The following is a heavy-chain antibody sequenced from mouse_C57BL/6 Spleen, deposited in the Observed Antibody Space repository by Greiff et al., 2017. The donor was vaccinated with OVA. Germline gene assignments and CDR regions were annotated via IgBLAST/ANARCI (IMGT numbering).Heavy chain of an antibody. J-gene: IGHJ3*01. CDR1: GYTFTDYE. D-gene: IGHD2-4*01. CDR2: IDPETGGT. Sequence: QVQLQQSGAELVRPGASVTLSCKASGYTFTDYEMHWVKQTPVHGLEWIGAIDPETGGTAYNQKFKGKAILTADKSSSTAYMELRSLTSEDSAVYYCTNSEYDYSPWFAYWGQGTLVTVSA. V-gene: IGHV1-15*01. CDR3: TNSEYDYSPWFAY.